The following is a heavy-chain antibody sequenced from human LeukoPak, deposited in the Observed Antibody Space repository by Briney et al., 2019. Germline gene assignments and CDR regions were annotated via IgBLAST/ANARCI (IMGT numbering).Heavy chain of an antibody. CDR2: ISSSSSAI. D-gene: IGHD2-2*01. Sequence: GGSLRLSCAASGFSFNYYSMNWVRQAPGKGLEWVSYISSSSSAIYYADSVKGRFTIARDNAKNSLYLQMNSLRAEDTAVYYCARGACSTTSCLDYWGQGTLVTVSS. J-gene: IGHJ4*02. CDR1: GFSFNYYS. V-gene: IGHV3-48*01. CDR3: ARGACSTTSCLDY.